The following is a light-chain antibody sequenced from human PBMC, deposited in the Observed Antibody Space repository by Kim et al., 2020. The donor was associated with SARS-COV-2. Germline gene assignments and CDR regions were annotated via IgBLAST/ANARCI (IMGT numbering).Light chain of an antibody. CDR3: TSYTTSSTYV. V-gene: IGLV2-14*03. CDR2: DVS. Sequence: GQSIPISCTGTSSDVGGYNYVSWYQHHPGKAPKLMLYDVSKRPSGVSNRFSGSKSGNTASLTISGLQAEDEADYYCTSYTTSSTYVFGTGTKVTVL. CDR1: SSDVGGYNY. J-gene: IGLJ1*01.